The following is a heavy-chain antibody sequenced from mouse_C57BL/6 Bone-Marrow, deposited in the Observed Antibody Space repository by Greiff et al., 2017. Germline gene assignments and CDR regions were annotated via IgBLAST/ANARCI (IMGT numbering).Heavy chain of an antibody. V-gene: IGHV1-69*01. Sequence: QVQLQQPGAELVMPGDSVKLSCKASGYSFTSYWMHWVKQRPGQGLVWIGEIDPSDSYTNYNQKFKVKSTLTVDKSSSTAYMQISFLTSEDSAVDYCARESDDDYYGRDYGGQGDCATVAS. J-gene: IGHJ4*01. CDR3: ARESDDDYYGRDY. CDR2: IDPSDSYT. D-gene: IGHD2-3*01. CDR1: GYSFTSYW.